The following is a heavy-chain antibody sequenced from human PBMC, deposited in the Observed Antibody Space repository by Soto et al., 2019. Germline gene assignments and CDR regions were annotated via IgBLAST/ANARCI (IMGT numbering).Heavy chain of an antibody. V-gene: IGHV4-4*02. Sequence: PSETLSLTCAVSGGSISSPSWWSWVRQPPGKGLEWIGEIHHDGSTYYNPSLKSRVTISVDTSKNQFSLKLSAVTAADTAVYYCASGSDISTYYFDYWGQGTLVTVSS. CDR3: ASGSDISTYYFDY. CDR2: IHHDGST. J-gene: IGHJ4*02. CDR1: GGSISSPSW.